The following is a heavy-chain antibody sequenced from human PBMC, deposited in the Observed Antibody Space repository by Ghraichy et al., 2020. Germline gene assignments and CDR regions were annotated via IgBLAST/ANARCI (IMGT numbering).Heavy chain of an antibody. CDR2: IHYSGRT. CDR3: ARSRVSGAF. V-gene: IGHV4-59*01. D-gene: IGHD3-10*01. Sequence: SETLSLTCAVSGGSLSDAYWSWIRQPPGKGLEWIGAIHYSGRTNYNPSLESRVTISVDTSQNQFSLKVASVTTADTAVYYCARSRVSGAFWGQGTLVTVSS. CDR1: GGSLSDAY. J-gene: IGHJ4*02.